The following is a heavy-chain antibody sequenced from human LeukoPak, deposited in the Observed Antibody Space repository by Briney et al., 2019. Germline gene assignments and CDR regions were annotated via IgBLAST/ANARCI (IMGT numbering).Heavy chain of an antibody. Sequence: ASVTVSCKVSGYTLTELSMHWVRQAPGKGLEWMGGFDPEDDETIYAQKFQGRVTMTEDTSTDTAYMELSSLRSEDTAVYYCAASITMIVVAPDETLDYWGQGTLVTVSS. CDR2: FDPEDDET. CDR3: AASITMIVVAPDETLDY. D-gene: IGHD3-22*01. V-gene: IGHV1-24*01. J-gene: IGHJ4*02. CDR1: GYTLTELS.